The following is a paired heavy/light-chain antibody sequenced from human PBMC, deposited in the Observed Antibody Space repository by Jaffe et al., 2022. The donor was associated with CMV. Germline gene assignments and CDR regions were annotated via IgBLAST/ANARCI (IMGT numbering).Heavy chain of an antibody. J-gene: IGHJ3*02. Sequence: QVQLVQSGAEVKKPGASVKVSCKVSGYTLTELSMHWVRQAPGKGLEWMGGFDPEDGETIYAQKFQGRVTMTEDTSTDTAYMELSSLRSEDTAVYYCAPMTHYYDSSGYRVGAFDIWGQGTMVTVSS. V-gene: IGHV1-24*01. CDR2: FDPEDGET. CDR3: APMTHYYDSSGYRVGAFDI. CDR1: GYTLTELS. D-gene: IGHD3-22*01.
Light chain of an antibody. CDR3: MQGTHSFT. CDR2: KVS. J-gene: IGKJ3*01. V-gene: IGKV2-30*02. CDR1: QSLVHSDGNTY. Sequence: DVVMTQSPLSLPVTLGQPASISCRSSQSLVHSDGNTYLNWFQQRPGQSPRRLIYKVSNRDSGVPDRFSGSGSGTDFTLKISRVEAEDVGVYYCMQGTHSFTFGPGTKVDIK.